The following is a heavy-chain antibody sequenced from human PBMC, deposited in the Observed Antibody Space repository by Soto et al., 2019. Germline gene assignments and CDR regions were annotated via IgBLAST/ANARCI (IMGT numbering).Heavy chain of an antibody. CDR3: ARGRDGDY. Sequence: QVHLVQSGAEVKKPGASVKVSCKASGYTFTSYGITWVRQAPGQGLEWMGWISAHNGNTDYAQKLQGRVIVTRDTSPSTAYMELRRLISDDTAVYYCARGRDGDYWGQGALVTVSS. J-gene: IGHJ4*02. CDR2: ISAHNGNT. V-gene: IGHV1-18*01. CDR1: GYTFTSYG. D-gene: IGHD6-6*01.